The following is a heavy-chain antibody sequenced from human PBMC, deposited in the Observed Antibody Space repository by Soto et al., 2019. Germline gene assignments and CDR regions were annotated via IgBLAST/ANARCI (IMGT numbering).Heavy chain of an antibody. V-gene: IGHV1-46*01. CDR3: ARDLASENGSTY. D-gene: IGHD1-7*01. Sequence: ASVKVSCKASGYTFSSYYIHWVRQAPGQGLEWMGVINPNGGTTGYAQKFQGRVTMTRDTSTSTVYMELSSLRSEDTAVYYCARDLASENGSTYWGQGSLVTVSS. J-gene: IGHJ1*01. CDR1: GYTFSSYY. CDR2: INPNGGTT.